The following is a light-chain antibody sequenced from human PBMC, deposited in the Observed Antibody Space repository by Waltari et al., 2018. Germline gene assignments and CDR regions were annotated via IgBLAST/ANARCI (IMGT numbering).Light chain of an antibody. Sequence: TCRESQTIRNYLNWYQQRPGKAPKLLISAASSLQSGVPSRFSGSGSGTDFALTISSLQPEDFASYHCQETYTTLFTFGPGTKVEIK. CDR2: AAS. J-gene: IGKJ3*01. V-gene: IGKV1-39*01. CDR3: QETYTTLFT. CDR1: QTIRNY.